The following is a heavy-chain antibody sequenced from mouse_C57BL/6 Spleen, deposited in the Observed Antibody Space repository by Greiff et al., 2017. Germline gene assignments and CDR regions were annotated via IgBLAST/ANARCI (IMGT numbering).Heavy chain of an antibody. CDR3: AREGTTVDAMDY. Sequence: VQLQQSGPGLVKPSQSLSLTCSVTGYSITSGYYWNWIRQFPGNKLEWMGYISYDGSNNYNPSLKNRISITRDTSKNQFFLKLNSVTTEDTATYYCAREGTTVDAMDYWGQGTSVTVSS. CDR1: GYSITSGYY. J-gene: IGHJ4*01. V-gene: IGHV3-6*01. D-gene: IGHD1-1*01. CDR2: ISYDGSN.